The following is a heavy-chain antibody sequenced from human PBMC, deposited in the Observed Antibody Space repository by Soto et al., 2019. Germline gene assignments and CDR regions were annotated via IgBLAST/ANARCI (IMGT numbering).Heavy chain of an antibody. J-gene: IGHJ6*02. D-gene: IGHD3-16*01. CDR2: IDPSDSYI. V-gene: IGHV5-10-1*03. CDR3: GRHGGHSHDYAGYYYGMDV. CDR1: EYSFTSYW. Sequence: EVQLVQSGAEVKKPGESLRISCKGSEYSFTSYWISWVRQMPGKGLEWMGRIDPSDSYISYSPSFQGHVTISADKSISTVYLQWGSLKASDTAMYYCGRHGGHSHDYAGYYYGMDVWGQGTTVTVSS.